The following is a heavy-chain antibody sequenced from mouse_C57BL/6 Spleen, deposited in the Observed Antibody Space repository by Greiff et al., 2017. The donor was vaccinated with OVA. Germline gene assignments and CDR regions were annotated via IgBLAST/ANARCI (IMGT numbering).Heavy chain of an antibody. Sequence: QVQLQQPGAELVRPGSSVKLSCKASGYTFTSYWMHWVKQRPIQGLEWIGNIDPSDSETHYNQKFKDKATLTVDKSSSTAYMQLSSLTSEDSAVYYCARLSYGNPWFAYWGQGTLVTVSA. CDR1: GYTFTSYW. V-gene: IGHV1-52*01. CDR3: ARLSYGNPWFAY. CDR2: IDPSDSET. J-gene: IGHJ3*01. D-gene: IGHD2-1*01.